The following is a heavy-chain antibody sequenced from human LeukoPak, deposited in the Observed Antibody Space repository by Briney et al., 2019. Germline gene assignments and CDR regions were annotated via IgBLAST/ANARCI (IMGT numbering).Heavy chain of an antibody. J-gene: IGHJ3*02. Sequence: GGPLRLSCAASGITFSSYGMPWVRQAPGKGLEWVAFIRYDGSNKYYADSVKGRFTISRDNSKNTLYLQMNSLRAEDTAVYYCAKDRVTRGYSYGTDAVDIWGQGTMVTVSS. V-gene: IGHV3-30*02. CDR3: AKDRVTRGYSYGTDAVDI. D-gene: IGHD5-18*01. CDR1: GITFSSYG. CDR2: IRYDGSNK.